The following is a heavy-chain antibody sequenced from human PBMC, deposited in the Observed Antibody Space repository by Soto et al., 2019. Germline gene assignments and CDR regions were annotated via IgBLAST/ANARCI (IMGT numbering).Heavy chain of an antibody. CDR1: GGSISSGDYY. Sequence: ASETLSLTCPVSGGSISSGDYYWSWIRQPPGKGLEWIGYIYYSGSTYYNPSLKSRVTISVDTSKNQFSLKLSSVTAADTAVYYCXREVVRGIYYYYYGMDVWGQGTTVTVSS. CDR2: IYYSGST. V-gene: IGHV4-30-4*01. CDR3: XREVVRGIYYYYYGMDV. D-gene: IGHD3-10*01. J-gene: IGHJ6*02.